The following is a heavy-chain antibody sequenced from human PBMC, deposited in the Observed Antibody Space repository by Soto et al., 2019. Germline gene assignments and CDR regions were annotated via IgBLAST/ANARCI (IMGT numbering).Heavy chain of an antibody. CDR1: GFTFISYS. Sequence: GGSLILSCAASGFTFISYSMNWVRQAPGKGLEWVSSISSSSSYIYYADSVKGRFTISRDNAKNSLYLQMNSLRAEDTAVYYCASLYSSGYYYYGMDVWGQGTTVTVSS. CDR2: ISSSSSYI. CDR3: ASLYSSGYYYYGMDV. V-gene: IGHV3-21*01. D-gene: IGHD6-19*01. J-gene: IGHJ6*02.